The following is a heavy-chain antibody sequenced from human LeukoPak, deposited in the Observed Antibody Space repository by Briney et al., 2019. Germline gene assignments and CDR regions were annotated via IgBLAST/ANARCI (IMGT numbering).Heavy chain of an antibody. D-gene: IGHD3-22*01. CDR3: ARGGYYHDSSGYSSFDY. CDR1: GYTFTSYY. Sequence: ASVKVSCKASGYTFTSYYMHWVGQAPGQGLEGMGIINPSGGSTSYAQKFQGRVTMTRDTSTSTVYMELSSLRSEDTAVYYCARGGYYHDSSGYSSFDYWGQGTLVTVSS. V-gene: IGHV1-46*01. CDR2: INPSGGST. J-gene: IGHJ4*02.